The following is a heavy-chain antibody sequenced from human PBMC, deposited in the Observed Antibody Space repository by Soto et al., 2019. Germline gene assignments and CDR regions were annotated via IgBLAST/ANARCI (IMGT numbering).Heavy chain of an antibody. V-gene: IGHV3-21*01. D-gene: IGHD2-15*01. Sequence: GGSLRLSCAASGFTFSSYSMNWVRQAPGKGLEWVSSISSSSSYIYYADSVKGRFTISRDNAKNSLYLQMNSLRAEDTAVYYCERWASAALWFDPWGQGTLVTVSS. CDR2: ISSSSSYI. J-gene: IGHJ5*02. CDR1: GFTFSSYS. CDR3: ERWASAALWFDP.